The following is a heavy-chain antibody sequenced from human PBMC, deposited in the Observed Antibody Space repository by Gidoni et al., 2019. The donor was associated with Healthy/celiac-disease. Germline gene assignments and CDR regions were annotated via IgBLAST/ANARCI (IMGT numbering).Heavy chain of an antibody. CDR3: AREREGAYGNYYYYYGMDV. D-gene: IGHD4-17*01. Sequence: QVQLVQSGAEVKKPGSSVKVSCKASGGTFSSYTISWVRQAPGQGLEWMVRIVPILGIVNYAQKFQGRVTITADKSTSTAYRELSSLRSEDTAVYYCAREREGAYGNYYYYYGMDVWGQGTTVTVSS. J-gene: IGHJ6*02. CDR2: IVPILGIV. V-gene: IGHV1-69*08. CDR1: GGTFSSYT.